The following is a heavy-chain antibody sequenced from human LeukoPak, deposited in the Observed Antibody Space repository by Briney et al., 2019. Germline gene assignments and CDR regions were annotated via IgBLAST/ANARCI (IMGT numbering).Heavy chain of an antibody. CDR3: ARDMAGYSSGWLGSYYYYGMDV. CDR1: GFTFSSYS. Sequence: GGSLRLSCAASGFTFSSYSMNWVRQAPGKGLEWVSSISSSSSYIYHADSVKGRFTISRDNAKNSLYLQMNSLRAEDTAVYYCARDMAGYSSGWLGSYYYYGMDVWGQGTTVTVSS. D-gene: IGHD6-19*01. CDR2: ISSSSSYI. J-gene: IGHJ6*02. V-gene: IGHV3-21*01.